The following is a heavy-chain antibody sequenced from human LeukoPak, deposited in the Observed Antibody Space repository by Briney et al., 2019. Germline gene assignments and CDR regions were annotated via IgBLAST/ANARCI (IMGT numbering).Heavy chain of an antibody. CDR2: IGATGDT. J-gene: IGHJ3*01. Sequence: GGSLRLSCAASGFTFSSYDMHWVRQITGKGLEWVSRIGATGDTNYPGSVKGRFTISRDNAKKSLYLQMDSLRAGDTAMYDCTRGQPGGFDVWGQGTMVTVSS. CDR1: GFTFSSYD. V-gene: IGHV3-13*01. D-gene: IGHD1-14*01. CDR3: TRGQPGGFDV.